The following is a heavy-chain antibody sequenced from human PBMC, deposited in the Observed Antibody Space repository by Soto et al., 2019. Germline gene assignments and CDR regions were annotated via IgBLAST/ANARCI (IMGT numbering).Heavy chain of an antibody. V-gene: IGHV1-24*01. CDR1: GHTLTELS. J-gene: IGHJ4*02. CDR3: AAGGTRWLHSPFDY. D-gene: IGHD1-1*01. CDR2: FDPEDGGT. Sequence: QVQLVQSGAEVKKPGASVTVSCKVSGHTLTELSMHWVRLAPGKGLEWMGGFDPEDGGTISAQKFQGRVTMTEDTSTDSTYLELSSLRSEDTAVYYCAAGGTRWLHSPFDYWGQGTLVTISS.